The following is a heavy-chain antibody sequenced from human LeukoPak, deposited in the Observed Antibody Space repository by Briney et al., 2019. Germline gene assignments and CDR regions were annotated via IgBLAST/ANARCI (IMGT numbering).Heavy chain of an antibody. Sequence: PGGSLRLSCAASEFTFSSYSMNWVRQAPGKGLEWVSYITNSGNSKSYADSVKGRFIISRDNTKNSLYLQMNGLRAEDTAVYYCARASGGIAVAGIDYWGQGTLVTVSS. CDR2: ITNSGNSK. J-gene: IGHJ4*02. CDR3: ARASGGIAVAGIDY. CDR1: EFTFSSYS. D-gene: IGHD6-19*01. V-gene: IGHV3-48*01.